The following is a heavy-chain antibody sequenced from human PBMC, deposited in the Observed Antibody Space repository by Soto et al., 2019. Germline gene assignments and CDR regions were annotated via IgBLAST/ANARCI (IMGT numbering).Heavy chain of an antibody. CDR2: IYSGGST. V-gene: IGHV3-66*04. CDR3: ASQAGYYDSSGYYSLDY. CDR1: GFTVSSNY. J-gene: IGHJ4*02. D-gene: IGHD3-22*01. Sequence: GSLRLSCAASGFTVSSNYMSWVRQAPGKGLEWVSVIYSGGSTYYADSVKGRFTISRHNSKNTLYLQMNSLRAEDTAVYYCASQAGYYDSSGYYSLDYWGQGTLVTVSS.